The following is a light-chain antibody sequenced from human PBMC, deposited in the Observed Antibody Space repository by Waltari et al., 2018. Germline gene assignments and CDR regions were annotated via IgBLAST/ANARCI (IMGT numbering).Light chain of an antibody. CDR1: ALATEY. Sequence: SYELTQPTSVSVSPGQTARSTCPGRALATEYAFWYQQKPGQAPVLVIYRDSERPSGIPERFSGSNSGTTVTLTISGVQAEDEADYYCQSADTRSSFWVFGGGTKLTVV. CDR2: RDS. CDR3: QSADTRSSFWV. V-gene: IGLV3-25*03. J-gene: IGLJ3*02.